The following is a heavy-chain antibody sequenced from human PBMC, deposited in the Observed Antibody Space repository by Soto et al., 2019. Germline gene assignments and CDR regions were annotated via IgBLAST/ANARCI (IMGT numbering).Heavy chain of an antibody. CDR2: ISAYNGNT. V-gene: IGHV1-18*01. CDR1: GYTFTSYG. D-gene: IGHD6-19*01. Sequence: QVQLVQSGAEVKKPGASVRVSCKASGYTFTSYGISWVRQAPGQGLEWMGWISAYNGNTKYAQKLQGRVTMTTATSTRTSYMEVRSLRSDDTAVYYCARYLAVGLVDDWGQLALVTVSS. CDR3: ARYLAVGLVDD. J-gene: IGHJ4*02.